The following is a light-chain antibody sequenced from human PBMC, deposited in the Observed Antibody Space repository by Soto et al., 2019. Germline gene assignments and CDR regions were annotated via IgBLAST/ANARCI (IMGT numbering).Light chain of an antibody. CDR2: DVT. Sequence: QSALTQPSSVSGSPGQSIPISCTGTSSDVGGYNYVSWYQHPPGKAPKLIIYDVTNRPSGVSNPFSGSKSGNTASLTISGLQPEDEADYYCSSYTTSNTRQIVFGTGTKVTVL. V-gene: IGLV2-14*03. J-gene: IGLJ1*01. CDR1: SSDVGGYNY. CDR3: SSYTTSNTRQIV.